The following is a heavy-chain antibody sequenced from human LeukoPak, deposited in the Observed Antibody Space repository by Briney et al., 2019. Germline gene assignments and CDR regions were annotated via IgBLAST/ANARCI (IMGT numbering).Heavy chain of an antibody. CDR1: GFTFSTYS. CDR2: ISPTSGTI. Sequence: QPGGSLRLSCAGSGFTFSTYSMNWVRLAPGKGLEWVSYISPTSGTIYYTDSVKGRFTISRDNAKNSLYLQMNSLTVEDTAVYYCARGSSSGWYYSHMDVWGKGTTVIVSS. CDR3: ARGSSSGWYYSHMDV. D-gene: IGHD6-19*01. V-gene: IGHV3-48*01. J-gene: IGHJ6*03.